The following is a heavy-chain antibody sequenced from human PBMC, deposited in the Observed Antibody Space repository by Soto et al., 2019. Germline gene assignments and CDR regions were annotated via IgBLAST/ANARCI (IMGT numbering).Heavy chain of an antibody. CDR3: ARDPAYYDFWSGYPTYYYGMDV. D-gene: IGHD3-3*01. CDR2: IWYDGSNK. V-gene: IGHV3-33*01. J-gene: IGHJ6*02. CDR1: GFTFSSYG. Sequence: QVQLVESGGGVVQPGRSLRLSCAASGFTFSSYGMHWVRQAPGKGLEWVAVIWYDGSNKYYADSVKGRLTISRDNSKNTLYLQMNSLRAEDTAVYYCARDPAYYDFWSGYPTYYYGMDVWGQGTTVTVSS.